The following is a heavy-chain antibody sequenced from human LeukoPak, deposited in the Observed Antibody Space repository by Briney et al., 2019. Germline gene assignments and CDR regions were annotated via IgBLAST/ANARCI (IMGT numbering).Heavy chain of an antibody. Sequence: GGSLRLSCAASGFPFSSRWMSWVRQAPGKGLEWVGNIQPDGNKEYPVDSVKGRFTISRDNARNSLFLQMNSLRVEDTAVHYCASQSYARFDPWGQGTLVTVSS. V-gene: IGHV3-7*01. CDR1: GFPFSSRW. CDR2: IQPDGNKE. J-gene: IGHJ5*02. CDR3: ASQSYARFDP. D-gene: IGHD3-16*01.